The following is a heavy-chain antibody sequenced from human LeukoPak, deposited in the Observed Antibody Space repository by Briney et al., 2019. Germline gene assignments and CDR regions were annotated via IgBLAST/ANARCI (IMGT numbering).Heavy chain of an antibody. V-gene: IGHV4-39*01. J-gene: IGHJ4*02. Sequence: KPSETLSLTCTVSGGSISSSSYYWGWIRQPPGKGLEWIGSIYYRGSTYYNPSLKSRVTISADTSKNQFSLKLSSVTAADTAVYYCARRGQSVYFGYWGQGTLVTVSS. CDR2: IYYRGST. CDR1: GGSISSSSYY. CDR3: ARRGQSVYFGY.